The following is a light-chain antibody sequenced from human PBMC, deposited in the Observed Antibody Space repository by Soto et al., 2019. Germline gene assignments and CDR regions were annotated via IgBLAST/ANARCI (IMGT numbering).Light chain of an antibody. CDR3: QQYGRSPDT. CDR2: DAS. V-gene: IGKV3-11*01. J-gene: IGKJ1*01. CDR1: QSVSSY. Sequence: EIVLTQSPATLSFSPGEIATLSVRASQSVSSYLAWYQQKPGQAPRLLIYDASNRATGTPARFSGSGSGTDFTLTISRLEPEDFAVYYCQQYGRSPDTFGQGTKVDIK.